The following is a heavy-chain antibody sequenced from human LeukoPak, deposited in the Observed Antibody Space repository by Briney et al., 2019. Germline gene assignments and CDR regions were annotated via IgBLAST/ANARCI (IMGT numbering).Heavy chain of an antibody. D-gene: IGHD1-26*01. V-gene: IGHV3-23*01. CDR2: ISGSGGTA. Sequence: GGSLRLSCAASGYTFSIYAMSWVRQAPGKGLEWVSAISGSGGTAYYADSVKGRFTISRDNSKNTLYLQMNSLRAEDTAVYYCVRDPPEREELFDYWGQGTLVNVSS. J-gene: IGHJ4*02. CDR3: VRDPPEREELFDY. CDR1: GYTFSIYA.